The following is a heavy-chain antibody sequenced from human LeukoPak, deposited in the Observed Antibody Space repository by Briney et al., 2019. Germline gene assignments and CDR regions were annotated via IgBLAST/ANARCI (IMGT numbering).Heavy chain of an antibody. CDR3: ARDWAPYYDFWSGGGYYYYYMDV. D-gene: IGHD3-3*01. V-gene: IGHV3-21*01. CDR2: ISSSSSYI. CDR1: GFTFSSYS. J-gene: IGHJ6*03. Sequence: GGSLRLSCAASGFTFSSYSMNWVRQAPGKGLEWVSSISSSSSYIYYADSVKGRFTISRDNAKNSLYLQMNSLRAEDTAVYYCARDWAPYYDFWSGGGYYYYYMDVWGKGTTVTASS.